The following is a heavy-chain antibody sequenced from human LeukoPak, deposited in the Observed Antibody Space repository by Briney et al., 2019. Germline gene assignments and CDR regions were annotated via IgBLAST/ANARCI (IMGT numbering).Heavy chain of an antibody. J-gene: IGHJ1*01. Sequence: SETLSLTCTVSGGSISSSSYYWGWIRQPPGKGLEWIGSIYYSGSANYNSSLKSRVTFSADASKNQFSLRLSSVTAADTAVYYCATVGEQQLVLGYFQHWGQGTLVTVSS. CDR3: ATVGEQQLVLGYFQH. CDR1: GGSISSSSYY. V-gene: IGHV4-39*07. CDR2: IYYSGSA. D-gene: IGHD6-13*01.